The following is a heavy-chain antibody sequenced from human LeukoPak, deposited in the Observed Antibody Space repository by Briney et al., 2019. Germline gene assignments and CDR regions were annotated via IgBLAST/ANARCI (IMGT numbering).Heavy chain of an antibody. CDR1: GFSFTTYW. Sequence: PGGSLRLSCAASGFSFTTYWMSWVRQAPGKGLEWVSVIYSGGSTYYADSVKGRFTISRDNSKNTLYLQMNSLRAEDTAVYYCARDSTAAAGLHYWGQGTLVTVSS. CDR3: ARDSTAAAGLHY. V-gene: IGHV3-53*01. J-gene: IGHJ4*02. CDR2: IYSGGST. D-gene: IGHD6-13*01.